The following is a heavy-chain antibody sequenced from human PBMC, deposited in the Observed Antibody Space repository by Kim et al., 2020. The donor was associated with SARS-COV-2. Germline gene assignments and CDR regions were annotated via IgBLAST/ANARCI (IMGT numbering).Heavy chain of an antibody. V-gene: IGHV4-34*01. CDR3: ARGRITMVRGVRWYYYGMNV. J-gene: IGHJ6*04. CDR1: GGSFRGYY. D-gene: IGHD3-10*01. CDR2: INHSGST. Sequence: SETLSLTCAVYGGSFRGYYWSWIRQPPGKGLEWIGEINHSGSTNYNPSLKSRVTISVDTSKNQFSLMLSSVTAADTAVYYCARGRITMVRGVRWYYYGMNVRGIGTTVTFSS.